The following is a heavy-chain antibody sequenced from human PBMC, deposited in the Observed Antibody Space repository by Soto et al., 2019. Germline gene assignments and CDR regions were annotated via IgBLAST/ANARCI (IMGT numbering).Heavy chain of an antibody. CDR1: GGSISSGNW. V-gene: IGHV4-4*02. CDR3: ARGGGYPTNYFDY. J-gene: IGHJ4*02. Sequence: PSETLSLTCAVSGGSISSGNWWNWVRQPPGKGLEWIGEIYDSGSTNYNPSLKSRVSISVDKSKNHFSLRLTSVTAADTAVYYCARGGGYPTNYFDYWGQGTLVTVSS. CDR2: IYDSGST. D-gene: IGHD3-10*01.